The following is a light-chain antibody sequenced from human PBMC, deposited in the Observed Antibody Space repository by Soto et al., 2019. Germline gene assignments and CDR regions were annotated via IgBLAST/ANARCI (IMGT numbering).Light chain of an antibody. CDR1: QSVSSY. V-gene: IGKV3-20*01. CDR2: GAS. J-gene: IGKJ1*01. CDR3: QQYGSSGT. Sequence: EIVLTQSPATLSLSPGERATLSFRASQSVSSYLAWYQQKPGQAPRLLIYGASNRATGTPDRFSGSGSGTDFTLTISRLEPEDFAVYYCQQYGSSGTFGQGTKVDIK.